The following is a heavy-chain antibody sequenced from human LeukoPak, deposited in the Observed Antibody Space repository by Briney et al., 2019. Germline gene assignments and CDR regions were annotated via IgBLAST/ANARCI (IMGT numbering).Heavy chain of an antibody. V-gene: IGHV1-2*02. CDR2: INPNGGGT. CDR3: ARREGYDTLTGPDGAFDI. Sequence: ASVKVSCKASGYTFTGYYMHWVRQAPGQGLEWMGWINPNGGGTNYAQKFQGRVTMTRDTSISTAYMELSRLRSDDTAVYYCARREGYDTLTGPDGAFDIWGQGTTVTVSS. J-gene: IGHJ3*02. D-gene: IGHD3-9*01. CDR1: GYTFTGYY.